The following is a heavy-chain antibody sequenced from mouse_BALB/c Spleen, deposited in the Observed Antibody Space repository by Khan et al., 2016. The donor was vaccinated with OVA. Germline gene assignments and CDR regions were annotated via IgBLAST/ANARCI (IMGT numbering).Heavy chain of an antibody. CDR1: GFTFSTYG. V-gene: IGHV5-6*01. D-gene: IGHD1-1*01. CDR3: TRLAYYYDSEGFAY. Sequence: EVELVESGGDLVKPGGSLKLSCAASGFTFSTYGMSWVRQTPDRRLEWVATVSTGGSYTYYPDSVKGRFTISRDNAKNTLYLQMNSLKSEDTAMFYCTRLAYYYDSEGFAYWGQGTLVIVSA. J-gene: IGHJ3*01. CDR2: VSTGGSYT.